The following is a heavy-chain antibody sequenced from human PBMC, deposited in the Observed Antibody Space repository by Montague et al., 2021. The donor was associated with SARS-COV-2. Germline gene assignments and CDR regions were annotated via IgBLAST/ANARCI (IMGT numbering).Heavy chain of an antibody. V-gene: IGHV4-59*12. J-gene: IGHJ4*02. CDR3: ARGTAYDHVYY. CDR1: SGSLSGYY. D-gene: IGHD2-8*02. Sequence: SETLSLTCTASSGSLSGYYWNWIRQPPGKGLEWIGFTHYSGTTKXNPPLKSRLNMSLDTSKNQFSLTLNSVTAADTAIYYCARGTAYDHVYYWGQGAPVTVAS. CDR2: THYSGTT.